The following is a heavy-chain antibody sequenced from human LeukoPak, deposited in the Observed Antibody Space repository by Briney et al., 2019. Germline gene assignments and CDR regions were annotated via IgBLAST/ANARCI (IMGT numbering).Heavy chain of an antibody. J-gene: IGHJ4*02. V-gene: IGHV1-46*01. Sequence: ASVKVSCKASGYTFTSYYMHWLRQAPGQGLEWMGIIYPSGGSTSYAQKFQGRVTMTRDTSTSTVYMELSSLRSEDTAVYYCARATVEEVVAASFDYWGQGTLVTVSS. CDR1: GYTFTSYY. CDR3: ARATVEEVVAASFDY. D-gene: IGHD2-15*01. CDR2: IYPSGGST.